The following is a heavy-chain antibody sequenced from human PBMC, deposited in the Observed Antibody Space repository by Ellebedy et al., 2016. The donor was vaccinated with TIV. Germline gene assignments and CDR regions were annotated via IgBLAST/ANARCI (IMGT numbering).Heavy chain of an antibody. CDR2: FDPEDGET. Sequence: AASVKVSCKVSAYTLTELSMHWLRQAPGKGLEWMGGFDPEDGETIYAQKFQGRVTMSEDTSTDTAYMELNSLRSEDTAVYYCATGWYYGSGSHYNNDYWGQGTLVTVSS. J-gene: IGHJ4*02. V-gene: IGHV1-24*01. CDR1: AYTLTELS. D-gene: IGHD3-10*01. CDR3: ATGWYYGSGSHYNNDY.